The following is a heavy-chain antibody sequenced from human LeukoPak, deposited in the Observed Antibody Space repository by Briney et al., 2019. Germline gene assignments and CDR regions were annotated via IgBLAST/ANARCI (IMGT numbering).Heavy chain of an antibody. V-gene: IGHV7-4-1*02. CDR3: ARYALTFYYYYYMDV. D-gene: IGHD2/OR15-2a*01. J-gene: IGHJ6*03. Sequence: GASVKVSCKASGYTFTSYAMNWVRQAPGQGLEWMGWINTNTGNPTYARGFTGRFVFSLDTSVSTAYLQISSLKAEDTAVYYCARYALTFYYYYYMDVWGKGTTVTVSS. CDR2: INTNTGNP. CDR1: GYTFTSYA.